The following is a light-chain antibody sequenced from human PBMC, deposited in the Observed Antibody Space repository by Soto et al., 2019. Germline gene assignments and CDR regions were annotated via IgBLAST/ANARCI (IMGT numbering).Light chain of an antibody. CDR3: SSHTSGSTRV. J-gene: IGLJ1*01. CDR1: SSDVGGYDY. Sequence: QSALTQPASVSGSPGQSIAISCTGTSSDVGGYDYVSWYQQQPDKAPKLMIYEVTKRPSGVANRCSGSKSGNTASLTISGLQAEDEVAYYCSSHTSGSTRVFGTGTKVTVL. V-gene: IGLV2-14*01. CDR2: EVT.